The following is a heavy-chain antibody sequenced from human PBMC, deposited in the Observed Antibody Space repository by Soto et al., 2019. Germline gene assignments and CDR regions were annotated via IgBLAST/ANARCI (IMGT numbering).Heavy chain of an antibody. CDR3: ARAIHSTSSWYDTFDF. CDR1: GFTFSSNS. CDR2: ISSSSSYI. Sequence: GGSLTLSCAASGFTFSSNSMNWVRQAQGPGLGWGSSISSSSSYIYYVDSVKGRFTNSRDNAKSSLYLEMKSVKAGDTAVYYCARAIHSTSSWYDTFDFWGQGTPVTVSS. D-gene: IGHD6-13*01. J-gene: IGHJ4*02. V-gene: IGHV3-21*01.